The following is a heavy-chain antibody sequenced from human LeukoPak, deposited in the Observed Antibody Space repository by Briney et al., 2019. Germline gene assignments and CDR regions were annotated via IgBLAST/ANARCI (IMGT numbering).Heavy chain of an antibody. CDR3: ARESITGDRDFDY. Sequence: GGSLRLSCAASGFTFSGYSMNWVRQAPGRGLEWLSYISSGSRTIFYGDSVKGRFIISRDNAKNSLYLLMNSLRADDTAVYYCARESITGDRDFDYWGQGTLISLSS. CDR1: GFTFSGYS. CDR2: ISSGSRTI. J-gene: IGHJ4*02. V-gene: IGHV3-48*01. D-gene: IGHD7-27*01.